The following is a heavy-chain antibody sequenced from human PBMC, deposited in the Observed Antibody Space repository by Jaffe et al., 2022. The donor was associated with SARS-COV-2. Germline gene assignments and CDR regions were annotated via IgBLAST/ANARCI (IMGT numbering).Heavy chain of an antibody. Sequence: QVQLVQSGAEVKKPGASVKVSCKVSGYSLTELSMHWVRQAPGKGLEWMGGFDPEDGKIIYAQKFQGRVTMTEDTSKDTAYMDLRSLRSEDTAMYYCATDVAGRGWYAFDKWGQGTMVLVSS. V-gene: IGHV1-24*01. D-gene: IGHD6-19*01. J-gene: IGHJ3*02. CDR3: ATDVAGRGWYAFDK. CDR2: FDPEDGKI. CDR1: GYSLTELS.